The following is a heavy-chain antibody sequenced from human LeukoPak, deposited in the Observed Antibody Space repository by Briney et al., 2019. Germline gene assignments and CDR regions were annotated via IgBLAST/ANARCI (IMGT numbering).Heavy chain of an antibody. CDR3: ARGQSIGRWYAKYYFDY. Sequence: SETLSLTCAVYGGSFSGYYWSWIRQPPGKGLEWIGEINHSGSTNYNPSLKSRVTISVDTSKNQFSLKLSSVTAADTAVYYYARGQSIGRWYAKYYFDYWGQGTLVTVSS. CDR2: INHSGST. V-gene: IGHV4-34*01. CDR1: GGSFSGYY. J-gene: IGHJ4*02. D-gene: IGHD4-23*01.